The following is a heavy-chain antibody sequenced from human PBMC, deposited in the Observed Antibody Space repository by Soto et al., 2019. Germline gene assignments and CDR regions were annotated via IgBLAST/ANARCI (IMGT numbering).Heavy chain of an antibody. J-gene: IGHJ4*02. D-gene: IGHD6-19*01. CDR1: GGSISSGGYS. V-gene: IGHV4-30-2*01. CDR2: IYHSGST. CDR3: ARAGGLGAVAVDY. Sequence: QLQLQESGSGLVKPSQTLSFTCAVSGGSISSGGYSWSWIRQPPGKGLEWIGYIYHSGSTYYNPSLKSRLTISVDRSKNQFSLKLSSVTAADTAVYYCARAGGLGAVAVDYWGQGTLVTVSP.